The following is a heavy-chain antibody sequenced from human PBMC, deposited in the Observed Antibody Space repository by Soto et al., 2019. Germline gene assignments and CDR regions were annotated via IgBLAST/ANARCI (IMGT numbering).Heavy chain of an antibody. D-gene: IGHD3-22*01. Sequence: SVKVSCKASRGPFSSYAISWVRQAPEQGLEWMGGIIPIFGAANYAQKFQGRVTITADESTSTAYMELSSLRYEDTAVYYCARVRIVKSNLFRLGFFDYWGQGTLVTVSS. CDR2: IIPIFGAA. V-gene: IGHV1-69*13. J-gene: IGHJ4*02. CDR1: RGPFSSYA. CDR3: ARVRIVKSNLFRLGFFDY.